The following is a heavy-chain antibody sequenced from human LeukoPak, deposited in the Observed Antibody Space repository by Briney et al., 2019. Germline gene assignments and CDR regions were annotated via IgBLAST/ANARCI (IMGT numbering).Heavy chain of an antibody. D-gene: IGHD3-3*01. J-gene: IGHJ4*02. V-gene: IGHV3-23*01. CDR1: GFTFSSYA. CDR2: ISGSGGST. Sequence: GGSLRLSCATSGFTFSSYAMSWVRQAPGKGLEWVSAISGSGGSTYYADSVKGRFTISRDNSKNTLYLQMNSLRAEDTAVYYCAKDPEYYDFRSGLTGDYWGQGTLVTVSS. CDR3: AKDPEYYDFRSGLTGDY.